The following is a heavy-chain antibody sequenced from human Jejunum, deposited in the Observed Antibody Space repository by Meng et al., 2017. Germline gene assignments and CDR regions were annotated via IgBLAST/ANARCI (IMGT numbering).Heavy chain of an antibody. CDR2: IHYSGGT. J-gene: IGHJ1*01. CDR3: ARATAGNSEYFQN. CDR1: GGSMNSAGHY. D-gene: IGHD4-23*01. Sequence: VQLRESGPGLVNPAQTLSLTCTVSGGSMNSAGHYWSWIRQDPGKGLEWIGYIHYSGGTYYNPSLKSRVTISVDTSKNQFSLKLNSVSAADTAVYYCARATAGNSEYFQNWGQGTLVTVSS. V-gene: IGHV4-31*03.